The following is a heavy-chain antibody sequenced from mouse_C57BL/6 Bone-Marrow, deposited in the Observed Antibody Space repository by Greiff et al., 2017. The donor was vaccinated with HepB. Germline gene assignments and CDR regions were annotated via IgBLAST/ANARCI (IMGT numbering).Heavy chain of an antibody. CDR3: AVTTNFDY. J-gene: IGHJ2*01. D-gene: IGHD2-3*01. Sequence: VQLQQSGAELVRPGASVKLSCKASGYTFTDYYINWVKQRPGQGLEWIARIYPGSGNTYYNEKFKGKATLTAEKSSSTAYMQLSSLTSEDSAVYFCAVTTNFDYWGQGTTLTVSS. V-gene: IGHV1-76*01. CDR1: GYTFTDYY. CDR2: IYPGSGNT.